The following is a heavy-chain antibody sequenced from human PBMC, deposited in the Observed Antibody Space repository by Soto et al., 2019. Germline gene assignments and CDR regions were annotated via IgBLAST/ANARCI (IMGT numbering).Heavy chain of an antibody. V-gene: IGHV3-23*01. D-gene: IGHD2-8*02. Sequence: EVQLLESGGGLVQPGGSLRLSCAASGFTFNNYAMTWVRQAPGKGLEWVSTISGSDDSTYYADSVKGRLTISRDNSKKEVYLQMSSLRAEDTALYYCVKHWTGDTCPCMDVWGQGTTVTVSS. CDR1: GFTFNNYA. CDR3: VKHWTGDTCPCMDV. J-gene: IGHJ6*01. CDR2: ISGSDDST.